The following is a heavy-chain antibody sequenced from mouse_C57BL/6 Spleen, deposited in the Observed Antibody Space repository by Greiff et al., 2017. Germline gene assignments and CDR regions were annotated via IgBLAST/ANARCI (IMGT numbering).Heavy chain of an antibody. CDR1: GYTFTSYW. V-gene: IGHV1-72*01. J-gene: IGHJ2*01. D-gene: IGHD3-2*02. CDR3: AREEDSSGYYFDY. Sequence: VQLQQPGAELVKPGASVKLSCKASGYTFTSYWMHWVKQRPGRGLEWIGRIDPNRGGTKYNEKFKSKATLTVDKPSSTADMQLSSLTSEDSAVYYCAREEDSSGYYFDYWGQGTTLTVSS. CDR2: IDPNRGGT.